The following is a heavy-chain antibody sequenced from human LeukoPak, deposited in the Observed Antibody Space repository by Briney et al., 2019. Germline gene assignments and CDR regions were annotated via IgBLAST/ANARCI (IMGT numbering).Heavy chain of an antibody. CDR2: IYYSGIT. J-gene: IGHJ4*02. D-gene: IGHD4-17*01. Sequence: SETLSLTCTVSGGSISSYDWSWIRQPPGKGLEWIGYIYYSGITNYNPSLKSRVTISVDTSKNQFSLKLSSVTAADTAVYYCARGSTSVTTSPHYWGQGTLVTVSS. V-gene: IGHV4-59*08. CDR3: ARGSTSVTTSPHY. CDR1: GGSISSYD.